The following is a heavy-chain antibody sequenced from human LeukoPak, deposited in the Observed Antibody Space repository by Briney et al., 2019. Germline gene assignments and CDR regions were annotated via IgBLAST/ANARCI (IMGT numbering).Heavy chain of an antibody. D-gene: IGHD6-13*01. J-gene: IGHJ5*02. CDR3: ARDGLPAGTIPNWFDP. CDR1: GFTFSSYW. CDR2: IKQDGSEK. Sequence: GGSLRLSCAASGFTFSSYWMSWVRQAPGKGLEWVANIKQDGSEKYYVDSVKGRFTISRDNAKNSLYLQMNSLRAEDTAVYYCARDGLPAGTIPNWFDPWGQGTLVTVSS. V-gene: IGHV3-7*01.